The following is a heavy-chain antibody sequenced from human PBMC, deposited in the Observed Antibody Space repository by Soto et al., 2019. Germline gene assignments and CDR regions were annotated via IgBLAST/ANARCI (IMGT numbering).Heavy chain of an antibody. CDR1: GDSIRSGYW. CDR3: ARVGPWVPYYYDSSPYTFENWFDP. D-gene: IGHD3-22*01. V-gene: IGHV4-4*02. CDR2: ISDSGTT. J-gene: IGHJ5*02. Sequence: PSETLSLTCAVSGDSIRSGYWHIWLRQPPGKGLEWIGEISDSGTTNSNPSLKSRLTLSEDKSKNHFSLKLTSVTAADTAVYYCARVGPWVPYYYDSSPYTFENWFDPWGQGTLVTVSS.